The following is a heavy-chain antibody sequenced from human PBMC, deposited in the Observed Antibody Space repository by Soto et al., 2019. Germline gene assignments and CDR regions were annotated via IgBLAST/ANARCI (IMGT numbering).Heavy chain of an antibody. CDR3: AKDKSTGEYSYYRYMDV. J-gene: IGHJ6*03. CDR1: GFNFESYA. D-gene: IGHD4-17*01. CDR2: ISWNSGQL. V-gene: IGHV3-9*01. Sequence: EVQLVESGGGLVQPDRPLRLSCAASGFNFESYAMHWVRQVPGKGLEWVSAISWNSGQLDYADSVRGRFTISRDNGKNSLYLEMNSLRPDDTALYFCAKDKSTGEYSYYRYMDVWGRGTTVIVSS.